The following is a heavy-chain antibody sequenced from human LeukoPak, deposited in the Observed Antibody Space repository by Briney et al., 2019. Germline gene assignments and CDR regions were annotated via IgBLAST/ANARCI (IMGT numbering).Heavy chain of an antibody. Sequence: SETLSLTCTVSGGSISSYYWSWIRQPPGKGLEGIGYISYSGSTNYNPSLNSRVTISVDTSRNQFSLKLISVTAADTAVYYCARNSYDSSGYLDYWGRGTLVTVSS. CDR1: GGSISSYY. CDR3: ARNSYDSSGYLDY. J-gene: IGHJ4*02. D-gene: IGHD3-22*01. CDR2: ISYSGST. V-gene: IGHV4-59*01.